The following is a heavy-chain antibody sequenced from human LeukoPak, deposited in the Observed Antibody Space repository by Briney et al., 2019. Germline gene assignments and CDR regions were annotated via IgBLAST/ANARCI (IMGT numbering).Heavy chain of an antibody. CDR3: ARDRGDFWSGYPGAFDV. CDR2: ISTDSSYI. CDR1: GFTFSIYS. Sequence: GGSLRLSCAASGFTFSIYSMNWVRQAPGKGLEWVSSISTDSSYIYYADSVKGRFTISRDNAKNSLYLQMNSLRDEDTAVYYCARDRGDFWSGYPGAFDVWGQGTMVTVSS. D-gene: IGHD3-3*01. J-gene: IGHJ3*01. V-gene: IGHV3-21*01.